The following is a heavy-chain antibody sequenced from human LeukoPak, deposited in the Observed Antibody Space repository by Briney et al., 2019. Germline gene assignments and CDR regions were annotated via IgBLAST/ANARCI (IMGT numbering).Heavy chain of an antibody. CDR1: GXSFSNAW. Sequence: KTGGSLRLSWAASGXSFSNAWMSWVRQAPGKGLEWVGRIKSKSDGGTTEYAAPVKGRLNISRDDSKNTLYLQMNSLKTEDTAVYYCATDSSSSSYYWGQGTLVTVSS. J-gene: IGHJ4*02. V-gene: IGHV3-15*01. D-gene: IGHD6-6*01. CDR3: ATDSSSSSYY. CDR2: IKSKSDGGTT.